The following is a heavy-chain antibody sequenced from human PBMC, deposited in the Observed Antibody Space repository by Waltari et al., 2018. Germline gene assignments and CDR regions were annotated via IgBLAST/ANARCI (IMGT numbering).Heavy chain of an antibody. V-gene: IGHV4-59*01. J-gene: IGHJ4*02. CDR1: GGSISSYY. CDR3: ARGGGIWFGAFDY. Sequence: QVQLQESGPGLVKPSETLSLTCTVSGGSISSYYCSWIRQPPGKGLEWIGYIDYSGRTNYNSSLKSRVTISVDTSKNQFSLKLSSVTAADTAGYYGARGGGIWFGAFDYWGQGTLVTVSS. D-gene: IGHD3-10*01. CDR2: IDYSGRT.